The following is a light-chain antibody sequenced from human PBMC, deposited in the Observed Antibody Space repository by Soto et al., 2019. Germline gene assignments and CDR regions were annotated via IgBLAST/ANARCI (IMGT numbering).Light chain of an antibody. CDR3: LNYHGPPWT. V-gene: IGKV1-27*01. J-gene: IGKJ1*01. CDR1: QDSSDY. CDR2: AAS. Sequence: DIQMTQSPSSLSASVGDIVTITCRASQDSSDYLAWYQQKPGQGPKLLISAASTLQSGFPSRFRGSASGTDFTLTITGLQPDDFATYYCLNYHGPPWTVGKGNKVEI.